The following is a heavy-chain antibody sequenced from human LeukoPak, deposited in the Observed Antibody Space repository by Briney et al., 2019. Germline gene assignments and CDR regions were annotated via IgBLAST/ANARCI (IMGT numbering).Heavy chain of an antibody. CDR3: AKAIREYTSSTSYSLFDI. Sequence: PGGCLRLSCATSGFTLRNYAMSWVRQAPGKGLEWVSAISGSDGSTYYADSVKGRFTISRDNSKNKLFLQMDSLRGDDTAIYFCAKAIREYTSSTSYSLFDIWGQGTMVTVSS. V-gene: IGHV3-23*01. CDR1: GFTLRNYA. D-gene: IGHD6-13*01. CDR2: ISGSDGST. J-gene: IGHJ3*02.